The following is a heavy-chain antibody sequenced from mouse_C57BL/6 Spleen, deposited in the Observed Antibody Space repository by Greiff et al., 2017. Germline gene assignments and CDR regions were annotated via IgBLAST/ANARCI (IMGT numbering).Heavy chain of an antibody. J-gene: IGHJ3*01. D-gene: IGHD1-1*01. CDR1: GYTFTSYW. CDR3: ARGYYYGSSSWFAY. CDR2: IDPSDSYT. V-gene: IGHV1-69*01. Sequence: VKLQQPGAELVMPGASVKLSCKASGYTFTSYWMHWVKQRPGQGLEWIGEIDPSDSYTNYNQKFKGKSTLTVDKSSSTAYMQLSSLTSEDSAVYYCARGYYYGSSSWFAYWGQGTLVTVSA.